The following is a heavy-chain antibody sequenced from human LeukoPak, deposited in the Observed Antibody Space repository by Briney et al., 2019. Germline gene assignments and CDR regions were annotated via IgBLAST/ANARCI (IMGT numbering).Heavy chain of an antibody. V-gene: IGHV4-30-2*01. D-gene: IGHD3-10*01. Sequence: SETLSLTCAVSGGSISSGGYSWSWIRQPPGKGLEWIGYIYHSGSTYYNPSLKSRVTISVDRSKNQFSLKLSSVTAADTAVYYCARASTFYGSGLDWFDPWGQGTLVTVSS. CDR3: ARASTFYGSGLDWFDP. J-gene: IGHJ5*02. CDR2: IYHSGST. CDR1: GGSISSGGYS.